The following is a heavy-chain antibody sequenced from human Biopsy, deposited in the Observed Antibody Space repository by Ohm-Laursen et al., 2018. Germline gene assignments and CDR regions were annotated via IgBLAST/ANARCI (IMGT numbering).Heavy chain of an antibody. CDR3: ALQSVAQMKNFDY. J-gene: IGHJ4*02. D-gene: IGHD6-19*01. CDR2: ISPKSGGT. V-gene: IGHV1-2*02. Sequence: SVKVSCKASGFSFTGYYIHWVRQAPGQGLEWMGWISPKSGGTNYAQKFQGNITMTKNTSMSTAYMKMSRLRSDDTAVYYCALQSVAQMKNFDYWGQGTLVTVSS. CDR1: GFSFTGYY.